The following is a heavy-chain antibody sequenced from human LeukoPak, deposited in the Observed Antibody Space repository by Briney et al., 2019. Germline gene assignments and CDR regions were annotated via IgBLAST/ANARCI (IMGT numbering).Heavy chain of an antibody. CDR1: GGSISSRSYY. Sequence: PSETLSLTCTVSGGSISSRSYYWGWIRQPPGRGLEWIGSISYSGSTYYNPSLKSRVAISVDTSKNQFSLQLSSVTAADTAVYYCARRGMAAAGTFDPWGQGILVTVSS. CDR3: ARRGMAAAGTFDP. V-gene: IGHV4-39*01. CDR2: ISYSGST. D-gene: IGHD6-13*01. J-gene: IGHJ5*02.